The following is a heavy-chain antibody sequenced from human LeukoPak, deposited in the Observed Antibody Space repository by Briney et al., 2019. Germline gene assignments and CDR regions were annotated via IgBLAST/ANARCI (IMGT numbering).Heavy chain of an antibody. V-gene: IGHV1-24*01. CDR1: GYTLTELS. CDR2: FDPEDGET. J-gene: IGHJ6*03. D-gene: IGHD2-15*01. CDR3: ATAVSGWSREGYYYYYYMDV. Sequence: ASVKVSCKVSGYTLTELSMHWVRQAPGKGLEWMGGFDPEDGETIYAQKFQGRVTMTEDTSTDTAYMELSSLRSEDTAVYYCATAVSGWSREGYYYYYYMDVWGKGTTVTVSS.